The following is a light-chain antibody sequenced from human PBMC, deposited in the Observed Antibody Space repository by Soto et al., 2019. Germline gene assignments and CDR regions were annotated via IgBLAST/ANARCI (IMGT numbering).Light chain of an antibody. CDR3: QQFGRSPRT. CDR1: QSVSNIY. V-gene: IGKV3-20*01. CDR2: GTC. Sequence: EIVLTQSPGTLSLSPGEGATLSCRASQSVSNIYLAWYQQKPGQAPRLLMYGTCNRATGIPDRFIGSWSGTDFSRTISKLVHEDFAVYYCQQFGRSPRTFGQGTKVEIK. J-gene: IGKJ1*01.